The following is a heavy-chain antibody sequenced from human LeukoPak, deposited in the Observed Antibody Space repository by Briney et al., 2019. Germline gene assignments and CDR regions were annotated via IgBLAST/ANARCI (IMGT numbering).Heavy chain of an antibody. CDR1: GFTVSSNY. J-gene: IGHJ4*02. Sequence: GGSLRLSCAASGFTVSSNYMSWVRQAPGKGLEWVSDIYSGGSTYYADSVKGRFTISRDNSKNTLYLQMNSLRAEDTAVYYCARDNRYDILTGYYQDYWGQGTLVTVSS. V-gene: IGHV3-66*01. D-gene: IGHD3-9*01. CDR3: ARDNRYDILTGYYQDY. CDR2: IYSGGST.